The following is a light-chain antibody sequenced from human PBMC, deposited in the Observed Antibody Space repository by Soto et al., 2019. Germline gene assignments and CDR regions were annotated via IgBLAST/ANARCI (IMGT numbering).Light chain of an antibody. CDR2: VERSGSY. V-gene: IGLV4-60*03. CDR1: SGHSSYI. J-gene: IGLJ3*02. Sequence: QLVLTQSSSASASLGSSVKLTCTLSSGHSSYIIAWHQQQPGKAPRYLMKVERSGSYNKWSGVPDRFSGSSSGADRYLTISNLQSEDEADYYCETADTNTRVFGGGTKLTVL. CDR3: ETADTNTRV.